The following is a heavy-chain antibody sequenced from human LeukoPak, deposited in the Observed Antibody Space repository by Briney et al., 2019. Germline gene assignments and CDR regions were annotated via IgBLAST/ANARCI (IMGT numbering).Heavy chain of an antibody. D-gene: IGHD3-22*01. CDR2: IDPSDSYT. Sequence: GQPLNITGKGSGYSFTSYWISWVRQMPGKGLEWMGRIDPSDSYTNYSPSFQGHVTISADKSISTAYLQWSSLKASDTAMYYCATYYYDSSGYYYRDYWGQGTLVTVSS. J-gene: IGHJ4*02. V-gene: IGHV5-10-1*01. CDR1: GYSFTSYW. CDR3: ATYYYDSSGYYYRDY.